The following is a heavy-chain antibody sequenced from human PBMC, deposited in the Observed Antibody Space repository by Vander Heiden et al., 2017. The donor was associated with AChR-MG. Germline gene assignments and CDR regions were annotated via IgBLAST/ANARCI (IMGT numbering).Heavy chain of an antibody. Sequence: QVQLVESWGGVVQPGRSLRLSCAASGFTFSSYGMHWVRQAPGKGLEWVAVISYDGSNKYYADSVKGRFTISRDNSKNTLYLQMNSLRAEDTAVYYCAKEASTMPPCPLDYWGQGTLVTVSS. CDR3: AKEASTMPPCPLDY. J-gene: IGHJ4*02. CDR2: ISYDGSNK. CDR1: GFTFSSYG. D-gene: IGHD2-2*01. V-gene: IGHV3-30*18.